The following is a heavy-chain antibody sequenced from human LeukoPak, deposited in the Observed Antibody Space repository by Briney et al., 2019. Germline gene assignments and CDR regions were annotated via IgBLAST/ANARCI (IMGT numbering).Heavy chain of an antibody. V-gene: IGHV3-15*01. CDR1: GFTFSNVW. CDR3: VTRVKSTGDY. J-gene: IGHJ4*02. Sequence: PGGSLRLSCEASGFTFSNVWMNWVRQASGKGLEWIGRIKTKTDGGTTEYAAPVKGRFTISRDDSNNTVYLQMNSLKTEDTALYYCVTRVKSTGDYWGQGTLVTVSS. D-gene: IGHD1-1*01. CDR2: IKTKTDGGTT.